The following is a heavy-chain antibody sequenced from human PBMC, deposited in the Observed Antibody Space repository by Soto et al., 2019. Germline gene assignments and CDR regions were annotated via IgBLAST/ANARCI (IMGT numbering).Heavy chain of an antibody. V-gene: IGHV3-48*02. CDR1: GFTFSSYS. D-gene: IGHD6-19*01. J-gene: IGHJ6*02. Sequence: GGSLRLSCAASGFTFSSYSMNWVRQAPGKGLEWVSYISSSSSTIYYADSVKGRFTISRDNAKNSLYLQMNSLRDEDTAVYYCAREESIAVAGTYYYYYGMDVWGQGTTVTVSS. CDR2: ISSSSSTI. CDR3: AREESIAVAGTYYYYYGMDV.